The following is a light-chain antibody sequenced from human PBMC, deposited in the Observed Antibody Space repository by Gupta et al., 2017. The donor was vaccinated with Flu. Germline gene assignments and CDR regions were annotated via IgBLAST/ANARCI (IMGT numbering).Light chain of an antibody. CDR1: SSDVGGYDY. J-gene: IGLJ2*01. V-gene: IGLV2-11*03. CDR3: CSYAGTFTFL. CDR2: DVT. Sequence: TSSDVGGYDYVSWYQQHPGKAPKLMLYDVTKRPSGVPDRFSGSKSGNTASLTISGLQGDDEADYYCCSYAGTFTFLFGGGTKVTVL.